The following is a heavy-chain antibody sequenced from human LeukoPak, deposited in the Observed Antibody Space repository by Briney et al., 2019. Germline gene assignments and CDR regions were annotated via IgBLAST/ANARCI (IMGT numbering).Heavy chain of an antibody. Sequence: SETLSLTCTVSGGSISSYYWSWIRQPAGKGLEWIGRIYTSGSTNYNPSLKSRVTMSVDTSKNQFSLRLSSVTAADTAVYYCASHTLVVATTEYFDYWGQGTLVTVSS. CDR3: ASHTLVVATTEYFDY. CDR2: IYTSGST. J-gene: IGHJ4*02. CDR1: GGSISSYY. V-gene: IGHV4-4*07. D-gene: IGHD5-12*01.